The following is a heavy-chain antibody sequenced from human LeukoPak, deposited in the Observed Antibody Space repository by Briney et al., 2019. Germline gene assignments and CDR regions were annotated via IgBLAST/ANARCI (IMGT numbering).Heavy chain of an antibody. CDR1: GYTFTGYY. J-gene: IGHJ3*02. D-gene: IGHD3-10*01. CDR2: INPNSGGT. Sequence: ASVKVSCKASGYTFTGYYMHWVRQAPGQGLEWMGWINPNSGGTNYAQKFQGWVTMTRDTSISTAYMELSRLRSDDTAVYYCARARRMVRGVIITAFDIWGQGTMVTVSS. V-gene: IGHV1-2*04. CDR3: ARARRMVRGVIITAFDI.